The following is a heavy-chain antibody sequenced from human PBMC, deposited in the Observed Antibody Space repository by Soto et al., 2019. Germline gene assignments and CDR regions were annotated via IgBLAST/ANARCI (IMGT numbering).Heavy chain of an antibody. CDR1: GDSVSSNSAA. CDR2: TYYRSKWYN. Sequence: SQTLSLTCAISGDSVSSNSAAWNWIRQSPSRGLEWLGRTYYRSKWYNDYAVSVKSRITINPDTSKNQFSLQLNSVTPEDTAVYYCVRVLNYDILTGPPPYYCYCYMDVWGKGTTVTVSS. V-gene: IGHV6-1*01. D-gene: IGHD3-9*01. J-gene: IGHJ6*03. CDR3: VRVLNYDILTGPPPYYCYCYMDV.